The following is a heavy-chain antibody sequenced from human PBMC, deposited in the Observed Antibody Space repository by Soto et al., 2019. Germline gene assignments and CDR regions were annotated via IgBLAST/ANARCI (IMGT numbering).Heavy chain of an antibody. CDR3: ITDDTSGTNRYRYY. D-gene: IGHD3-16*02. CDR2: IGSKGETYAT. Sequence: GGSLRLSCAASGFTFGASNLQWVRQASGKGLEWLGRIGSKGETYATTYAASVKGRFTISRDDSKKTAYLQMNNLESEDTAVYYCITDDTSGTNRYRYYWGRGPWSPSPQ. V-gene: IGHV3-73*01. J-gene: IGHJ4*02. CDR1: GFTFGASN.